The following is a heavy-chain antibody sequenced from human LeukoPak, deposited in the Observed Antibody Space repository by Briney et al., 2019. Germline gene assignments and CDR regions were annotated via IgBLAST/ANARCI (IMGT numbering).Heavy chain of an antibody. D-gene: IGHD2/OR15-2a*01. V-gene: IGHV3-74*01. Sequence: GGSLRLSCAASGFNFNTYWMHWVRQAPGRGLVWVSRINFDGSTTDYADSVKGRFTISRDNAKNTLYLQMNSLRAEDTALYYCARDFFVDSWGQGTLVTVSS. J-gene: IGHJ4*02. CDR1: GFNFNTYW. CDR3: ARDFFVDS. CDR2: INFDGSTT.